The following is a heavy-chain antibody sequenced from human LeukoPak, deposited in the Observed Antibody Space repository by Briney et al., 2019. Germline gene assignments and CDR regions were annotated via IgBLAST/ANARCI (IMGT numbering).Heavy chain of an antibody. D-gene: IGHD3-22*01. CDR3: ANDGMASEHDCSDYSSYYVDY. CDR2: SRKKRDSDTT. Sequence: PGGSLRLSCVASGFTFSDHYMDWVRQAPEKGLEWVGRSRKKRDSDTTEYAASVKGRFTISRDDSKNSLYLQMNSLNTEDTPGYNFANDGMASEHDCSDYSSYYVDYWGQGTLVTVSS. J-gene: IGHJ4*02. CDR1: GFTFSDHY. V-gene: IGHV3-72*01.